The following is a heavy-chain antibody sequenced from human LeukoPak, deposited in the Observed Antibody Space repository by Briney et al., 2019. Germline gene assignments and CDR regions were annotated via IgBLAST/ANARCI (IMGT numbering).Heavy chain of an antibody. CDR1: GFTFSSYG. V-gene: IGHV3-30*02. CDR3: AKDSSGYSSVWFAEYFQH. CDR2: IRYDGSNK. J-gene: IGHJ1*01. Sequence: PGGSLRLSCAASGFTFSSYGMHWVRQAPGKGLEWVAFIRYDGSNKYYADSVKGRFTISRDNSKNTLYLQMNSMRAEDTAVYYCAKDSSGYSSVWFAEYFQHWGQGTLVTVSS. D-gene: IGHD3-22*01.